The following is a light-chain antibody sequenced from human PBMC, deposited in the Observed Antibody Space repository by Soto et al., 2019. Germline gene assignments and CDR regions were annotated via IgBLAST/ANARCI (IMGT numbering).Light chain of an antibody. V-gene: IGLV2-14*01. J-gene: IGLJ1*01. CDR2: EVS. CDR1: SSDVGAYDF. CDR3: SSYTNINTRACV. Sequence: QSVLTQPASVSGSPGQSVTISCTGTSSDVGAYDFVSWYQQHPGKAPKVMIYEVSDRPSGVSNRFSGSKSGNTASLTISGLQAEDEAEYYCSSYTNINTRACVFGTGTKLTVL.